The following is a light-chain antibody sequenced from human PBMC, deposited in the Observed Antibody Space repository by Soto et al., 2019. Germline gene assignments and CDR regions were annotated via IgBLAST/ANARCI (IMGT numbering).Light chain of an antibody. Sequence: EIVLTHSPGTLSLSPGERATFSCRASQSVTGSYLAWYQQKPGQAPRLLIYGASRRATGIPDRFSGSGSGTDFTVTISRLEPEDFAVYYCQQYGNSPITFGQGTRLENK. CDR3: QQYGNSPIT. CDR2: GAS. J-gene: IGKJ5*01. CDR1: QSVTGSY. V-gene: IGKV3-20*01.